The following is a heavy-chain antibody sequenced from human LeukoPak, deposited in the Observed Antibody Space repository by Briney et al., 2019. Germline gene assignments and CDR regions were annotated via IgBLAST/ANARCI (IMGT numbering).Heavy chain of an antibody. CDR1: GYTFTSYA. J-gene: IGHJ5*02. CDR2: INAGNGNT. D-gene: IGHD3-9*01. V-gene: IGHV1-3*01. CDR3: ARDLNYDILTGLPFYWFDP. Sequence: GASVKVSCKASGYTFTSYAMHWVRQAPGQRLEWMGWINAGNGNTKYPQKFQGRVTITRDTSASTAYMELSSLRSEDTAVYYCARDLNYDILTGLPFYWFDPWGQGTLVTVSS.